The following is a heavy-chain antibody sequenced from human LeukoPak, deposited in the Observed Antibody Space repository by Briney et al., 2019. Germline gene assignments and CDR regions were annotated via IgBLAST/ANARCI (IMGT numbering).Heavy chain of an antibody. J-gene: IGHJ6*02. CDR3: AKGSSSSCYGVSDV. V-gene: IGHV3-23*01. Sequence: VPLGGSLRLSCAASGFTFSSYAMSWFRQAPGKGLEWVSVICVSGDNAYYADSVKGRFSISRDNSKNTLYLQMNSLRAEDTALYYCAKGSSSSCYGVSDVWGQGTTVTVS. CDR1: GFTFSSYA. CDR2: ICVSGDNA. D-gene: IGHD2-2*01.